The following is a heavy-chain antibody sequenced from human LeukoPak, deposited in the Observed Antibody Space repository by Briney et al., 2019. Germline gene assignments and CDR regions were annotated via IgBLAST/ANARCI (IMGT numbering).Heavy chain of an antibody. J-gene: IGHJ4*02. CDR2: ISTGTYI. CDR1: GFTFSRFE. CDR3: ARDLDGYFDY. D-gene: IGHD1-1*01. V-gene: IGHV3-21*05. Sequence: GGSLRLSCVASGFTFSRFEMNWVRQAPGKGLEWISHISTGTYIAYTDSVKGRFTISRDNAKNSLYLQMNSLRAEDTAVYYCARDLDGYFDYWGQGTLVTVSS.